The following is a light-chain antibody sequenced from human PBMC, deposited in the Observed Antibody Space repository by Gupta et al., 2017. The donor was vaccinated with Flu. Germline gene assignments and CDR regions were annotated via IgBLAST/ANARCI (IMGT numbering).Light chain of an antibody. CDR2: AAS. Sequence: DIQMTQSPSSLSASPGDRVTITCRASQFIDTYLNWFQQKLGKAPKLLISAASTLETGVAPRFSGSGSGTDFTLSISDLQPEDFATYSCQQTFAAPRTFGRGTTLEIK. J-gene: IGKJ4*01. V-gene: IGKV1-39*01. CDR3: QQTFAAPRT. CDR1: QFIDTY.